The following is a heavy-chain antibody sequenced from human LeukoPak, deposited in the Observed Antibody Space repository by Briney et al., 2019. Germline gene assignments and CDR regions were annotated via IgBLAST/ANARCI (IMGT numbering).Heavy chain of an antibody. V-gene: IGHV3-23*01. D-gene: IGHD3-22*01. Sequence: QAGGSLRLSCVASGFSFNNFGMSWVRQAPGKGLEWVSSISGTGGSTHYADSVKGRFTISRDNSKNTLYLQMNSLRAGDTAVYYCAKSSYSDSSGFYREYYFDSWGQGTLVPVSS. CDR1: GFSFNNFG. CDR2: ISGTGGST. J-gene: IGHJ4*02. CDR3: AKSSYSDSSGFYREYYFDS.